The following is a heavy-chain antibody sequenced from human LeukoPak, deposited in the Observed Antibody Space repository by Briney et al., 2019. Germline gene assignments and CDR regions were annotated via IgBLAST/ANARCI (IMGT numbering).Heavy chain of an antibody. CDR1: GYTFTDYY. Sequence: ASVKVSCKVSGYTFTDYYMYWVQQAPGKGLEWMGLVDPEDGETIYAEKFQGRVTITAGTSTDTAYMELSSLRSEDTAVYYCATRASSSPDMDVWGKGTTVTVSS. J-gene: IGHJ6*03. V-gene: IGHV1-69-2*01. CDR2: VDPEDGET. CDR3: ATRASSSPDMDV. D-gene: IGHD6-6*01.